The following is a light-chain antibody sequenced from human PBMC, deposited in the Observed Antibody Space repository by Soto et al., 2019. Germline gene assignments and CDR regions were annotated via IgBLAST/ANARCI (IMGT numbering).Light chain of an antibody. V-gene: IGLV2-11*01. J-gene: IGLJ1*01. CDR2: DVS. CDR3: CSYAGSYTLYV. CDR1: SSDVGGYNY. Sequence: QSVLTHPLAVSWSPGHSVTISCTGTSSDVGGYNYVSWYQQHPGKAPKLMIYDVSKRPSGVPDRFSGSKSGNTASLTISGLQAEDEADYYCCSYAGSYTLYVFGTGTKVTAL.